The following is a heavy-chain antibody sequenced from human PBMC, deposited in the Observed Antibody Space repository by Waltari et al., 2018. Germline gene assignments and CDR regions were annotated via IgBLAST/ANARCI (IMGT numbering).Heavy chain of an antibody. J-gene: IGHJ4*02. CDR1: GYTFTSNW. CDR2: IFPADSDT. V-gene: IGHV5-51*01. CDR3: ARQSSQSLDY. D-gene: IGHD6-6*01. Sequence: EVQLVQSGAEVKKPGESLKISCKASGYTFTSNWIGWVRQLPGKGLEWMGIIFPADSDTRYSPSFQGQVTISVDKSVSTAYLQWSRLKASDTAMYYCARQSSQSLDYWGQGTLVTVSS.